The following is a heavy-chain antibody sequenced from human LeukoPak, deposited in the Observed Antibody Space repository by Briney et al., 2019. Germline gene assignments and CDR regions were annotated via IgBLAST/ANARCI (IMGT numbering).Heavy chain of an antibody. Sequence: GGSLRLTCAASGFTFSSYSMNWVRQAPGKGLEWVSFISSSSTYIYYADSVKGRFTISRDDAKNSLYLQMSSLRADDTAVYYCARDRVVSGRFGEVASWGQGTLVTVSS. CDR2: ISSSSTYI. CDR3: ARDRVVSGRFGEVAS. V-gene: IGHV3-21*01. J-gene: IGHJ5*01. D-gene: IGHD3-10*01. CDR1: GFTFSSYS.